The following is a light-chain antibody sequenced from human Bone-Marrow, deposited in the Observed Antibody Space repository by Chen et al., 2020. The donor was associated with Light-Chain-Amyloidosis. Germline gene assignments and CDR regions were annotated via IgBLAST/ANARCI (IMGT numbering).Light chain of an antibody. J-gene: IGLJ1*01. V-gene: IGLV2-14*03. Sequence: QSALTPPASVSGSPGPSITLSCTGTSSDVGGYNYVSWYQQHPGKAPKLMIYDVSNRPSGVSNRSSASKSGNTAYLTISGLQAADEADYYCSSYASSSLYVFGTGTKVTVL. CDR1: SSDVGGYNY. CDR3: SSYASSSLYV. CDR2: DVS.